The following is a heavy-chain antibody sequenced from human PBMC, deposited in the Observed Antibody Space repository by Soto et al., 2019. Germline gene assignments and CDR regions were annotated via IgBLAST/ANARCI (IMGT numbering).Heavy chain of an antibody. Sequence: QVQLVQSGAEVKKPGASVKVSCKASGYNFTSYYINWVRQAPGQGLVWMGIMNPSSGNTNYAQTFRGRLAMTTDPFTSTVYRELSSLKSADTAVYDCAITVDLAFWGRGTLVTVSS. V-gene: IGHV1-46*01. CDR3: AITVDLAF. J-gene: IGHJ4*02. CDR1: GYNFTSYY. CDR2: MNPSSGNT. D-gene: IGHD4-4*01.